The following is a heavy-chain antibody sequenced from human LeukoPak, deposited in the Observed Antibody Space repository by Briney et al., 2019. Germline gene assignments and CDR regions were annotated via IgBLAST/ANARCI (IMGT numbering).Heavy chain of an antibody. CDR2: IYYSGST. CDR3: ARATPRVVFGVVIEYYFDY. D-gene: IGHD3-3*01. V-gene: IGHV4-59*01. Sequence: SETLSLTCTVPGGSISSYYWSWIRQPPGKGLEWIGYIYYSGSTNYNPSLKSRVTISVDTSKNQFSLKLSSVTAADTAVYYCARATPRVVFGVVIEYYFDYWGQGTLVTVSS. CDR1: GGSISSYY. J-gene: IGHJ4*02.